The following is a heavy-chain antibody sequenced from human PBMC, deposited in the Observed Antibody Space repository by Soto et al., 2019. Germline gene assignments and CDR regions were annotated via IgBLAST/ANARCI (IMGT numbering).Heavy chain of an antibody. Sequence: GGSLRLSCAASGFTFSSYSMNWVRQTPGKGLEWVSYITGSSGFIYYADSVKGRFTISRDNAKNSLYLQMNNLRDEDTAVYYCARGGGYCSNGVCYYNWFDSWGQGTLVTVSS. CDR2: ITGSSGFI. V-gene: IGHV3-48*02. J-gene: IGHJ5*01. CDR3: ARGGGYCSNGVCYYNWFDS. CDR1: GFTFSSYS. D-gene: IGHD2-8*01.